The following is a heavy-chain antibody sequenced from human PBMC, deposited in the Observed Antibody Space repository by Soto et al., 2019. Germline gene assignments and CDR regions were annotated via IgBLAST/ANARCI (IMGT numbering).Heavy chain of an antibody. CDR2: IYYSGST. CDR1: GGSISSSSYY. J-gene: IGHJ6*02. V-gene: IGHV4-39*01. CDR3: ARLRVSFLSSGMDV. Sequence: SETLSLTCTVSGGSISSSSYYWGWIRQPPGKGLEWIGSIYYSGSTYYNPSLKSRVTISVDTSKNQFSLKLSSVTAADTAVYYCARLRVSFLSSGMDVWGQGTTVTVSS. D-gene: IGHD1-26*01.